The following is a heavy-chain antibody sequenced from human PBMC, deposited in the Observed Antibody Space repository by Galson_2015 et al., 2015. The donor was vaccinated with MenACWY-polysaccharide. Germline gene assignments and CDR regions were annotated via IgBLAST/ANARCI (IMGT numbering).Heavy chain of an antibody. CDR3: ARLQSKYLDV. CDR1: GFTFTSYA. J-gene: IGHJ6*04. D-gene: IGHD3-10*01. CDR2: IWYDGSEY. V-gene: IGHV3-33*08. Sequence: SLRLSCTASGFTFTSYAMSWVRQAPGRGLEWVAVIWYDGSEYYYGESVEGRFTISRDNSKNMAYLQMNSLRAEDTALYYCARLQSKYLDVWGKGTTVTVSS.